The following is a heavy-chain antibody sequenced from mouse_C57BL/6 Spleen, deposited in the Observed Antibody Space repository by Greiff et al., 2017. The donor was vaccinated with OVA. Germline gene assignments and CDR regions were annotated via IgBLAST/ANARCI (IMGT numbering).Heavy chain of an antibody. CDR3: ASGITTVVGDY. D-gene: IGHD1-1*01. CDR2: ISSGSSTI. V-gene: IGHV5-17*01. J-gene: IGHJ2*01. CDR1: GFTFSDYG. Sequence: EVHLVESGGGLVKPGGSLKLSCAASGFTFSDYGMHWVRQAPEKGLEWVAYISSGSSTIYYADTVKGRFTISRDNAKNTLFLQMTSLRSEDTAMYYCASGITTVVGDYWGQGTTLTVSS.